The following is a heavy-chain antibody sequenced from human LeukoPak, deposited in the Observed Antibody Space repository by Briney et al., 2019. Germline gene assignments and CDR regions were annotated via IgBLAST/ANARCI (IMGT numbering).Heavy chain of an antibody. V-gene: IGHV3-23*01. CDR3: AKDTIDSSGYSRLFDY. CDR2: ISGSGGST. CDR1: GFTFSSYA. J-gene: IGHJ4*02. Sequence: GGSLRLSCAASGFTFSSYAMSWVRQAPGKGLEWVSAISGSGGSTYHADSVKGRFTISRDNSKNTLYLQMNSLRAEDTAVYYCAKDTIDSSGYSRLFDYWGQGTLVTVSS. D-gene: IGHD3-22*01.